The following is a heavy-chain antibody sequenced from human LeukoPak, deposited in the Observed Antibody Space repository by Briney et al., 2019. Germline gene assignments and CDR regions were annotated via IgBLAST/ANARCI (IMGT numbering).Heavy chain of an antibody. D-gene: IGHD2-21*01. Sequence: GGSLRLSCAASGFSFSSYAMSWVRQAPGKGLEWVSYITGSDGRTWYPDSVKGRLTISRDNSKNMLYLHMNNLRAEDTAVYYCARDRRFPDDVFDIWGQGTMVTVSS. V-gene: IGHV3-23*01. CDR2: ITGSDGRT. CDR3: ARDRRFPDDVFDI. J-gene: IGHJ3*02. CDR1: GFSFSSYA.